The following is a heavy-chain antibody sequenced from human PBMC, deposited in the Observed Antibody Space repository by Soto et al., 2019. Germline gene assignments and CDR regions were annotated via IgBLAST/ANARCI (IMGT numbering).Heavy chain of an antibody. D-gene: IGHD3-22*01. CDR2: IYFDGSYE. Sequence: GGSLRLSCAASGFIFSNYGMHWVRQAPGKWLEWVALIYFDGSYENYADSVKGRFTISRDNSKSTLWLQMNSLRVEDTAVYYCAKSGGGGYDSNNDHSSGLLMGPSWGQGXLVTVSS. CDR1: GFIFSNYG. V-gene: IGHV3-33*03. J-gene: IGHJ4*02. CDR3: AKSGGGGYDSNNDHSSGLLMGPS.